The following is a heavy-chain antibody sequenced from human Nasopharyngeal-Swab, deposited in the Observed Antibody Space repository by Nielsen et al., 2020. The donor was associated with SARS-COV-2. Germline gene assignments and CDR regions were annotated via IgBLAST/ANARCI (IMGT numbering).Heavy chain of an antibody. D-gene: IGHD6-19*01. CDR3: ARDGAYSSGWRDY. CDR1: GFTFSSYS. Sequence: GGSLRLSCAASGFTFSSYSMNWVRPAPGKGLEWVSSISSSSSYIYYADSVKGRFTISRDNAKDSLYLQMNRLRAEDTAVYYCARDGAYSSGWRDYWGQGTLVTVSS. CDR2: ISSSSSYI. J-gene: IGHJ4*02. V-gene: IGHV3-21*01.